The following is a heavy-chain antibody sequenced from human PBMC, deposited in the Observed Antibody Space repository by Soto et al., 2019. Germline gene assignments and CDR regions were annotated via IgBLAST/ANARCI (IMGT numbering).Heavy chain of an antibody. D-gene: IGHD3-16*01. CDR1: GFTFSSYG. Sequence: QVQLVESGGGVVQPGRSLRLSCAASGFTFSSYGMHWVRQAPGKGLEWVAVISYDGSNKYYADSVKGRFTISRDNSKNTLYLQMNSLRAEDTAVYYCVGVTDPDYWGQGTLVTVSS. J-gene: IGHJ4*02. CDR2: ISYDGSNK. V-gene: IGHV3-30*03. CDR3: VGVTDPDY.